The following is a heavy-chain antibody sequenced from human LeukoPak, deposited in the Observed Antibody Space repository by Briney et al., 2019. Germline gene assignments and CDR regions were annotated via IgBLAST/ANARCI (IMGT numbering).Heavy chain of an antibody. V-gene: IGHV4-34*01. CDR2: INHSGST. CDR3: ARSLVVPAATWFDP. CDR1: GGSFSGYY. Sequence: SETLSLTCAVYGGSFSGYYWSWIRQPPGKGLEWIGEINHSGSTNYNPSLKSRVTISVDTSKNQFSLKLSSVTAADTAVYYCARSLVVPAATWFDPWGQGTLVTVSS. J-gene: IGHJ5*02. D-gene: IGHD2-2*01.